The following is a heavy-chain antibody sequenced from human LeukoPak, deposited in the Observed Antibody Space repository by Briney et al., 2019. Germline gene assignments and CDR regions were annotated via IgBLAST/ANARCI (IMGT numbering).Heavy chain of an antibody. CDR2: ISHDGSNK. CDR1: GFTFSSYG. V-gene: IGHV3-30*18. CDR3: AKEGYYGSGSFPDS. D-gene: IGHD3-10*01. Sequence: GGSLRLSCAASGFTFSSYGMHWVRRAPGKGLEWMTVISHDGSNKYYVDSVKGRFTISRDNSKSTLYLQMSSLRAEDTAVYYCAKEGYYGSGSFPDSWGQGTLVTVSS. J-gene: IGHJ4*02.